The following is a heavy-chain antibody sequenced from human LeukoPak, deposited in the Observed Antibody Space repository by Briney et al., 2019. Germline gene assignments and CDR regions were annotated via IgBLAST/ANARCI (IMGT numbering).Heavy chain of an antibody. D-gene: IGHD3-9*01. CDR2: ITGRGGST. Sequence: GGSLRLSCAAAGFTFSSYCMSWVRQAAGKGLEWVSAITGRGGSTYYADSVEGRFTLSRDSSENTLYLQMTRLRAEDTAVYYCARSILTAWVYWGQGTLVTVSS. CDR3: ARSILTAWVY. CDR1: GFTFSSYC. J-gene: IGHJ4*02. V-gene: IGHV3-23*01.